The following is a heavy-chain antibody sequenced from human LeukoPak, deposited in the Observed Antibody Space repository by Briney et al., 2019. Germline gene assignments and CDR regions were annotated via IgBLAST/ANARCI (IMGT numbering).Heavy chain of an antibody. V-gene: IGHV4-39*01. CDR1: GGSISSSSYY. CDR2: IYYSGST. CDR3: ARYQGLRFLRVDGFDI. Sequence: SETLSLTCTVSGGSISSSSYYWGWIRQPPGKGLEWIGSIYYSGSTYYNPSLKSRVTISVDTSKNQFSLKLSSVTAADTAVYYWARYQGLRFLRVDGFDIWGQGTMVTVSS. J-gene: IGHJ3*02. D-gene: IGHD3-3*01.